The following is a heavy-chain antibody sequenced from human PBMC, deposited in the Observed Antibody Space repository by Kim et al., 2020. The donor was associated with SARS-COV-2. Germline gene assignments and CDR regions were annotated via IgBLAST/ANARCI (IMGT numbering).Heavy chain of an antibody. CDR3: ERDAGTFDY. V-gene: IGHV1-18*01. J-gene: IGHJ4*02. D-gene: IGHD6-13*01. Sequence: NTNYAQTLQGRVTMTPDTSTSTAYMELRSLRSDYTAVYYCERDAGTFDYWGQGTLVTVSS. CDR2: NT.